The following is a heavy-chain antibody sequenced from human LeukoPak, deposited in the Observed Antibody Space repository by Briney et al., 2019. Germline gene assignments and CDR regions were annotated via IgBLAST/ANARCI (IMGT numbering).Heavy chain of an antibody. V-gene: IGHV3-48*03. Sequence: GGSLRLSCAASGFTFSSYEMNWVRQAPGKGLEWVSYISSSGSTIYYADSVKGRFTISRDNSKNTLYLQMNSLRADDTAVYYCARLDVVPAAFDYWGQGTLVTVSS. J-gene: IGHJ4*02. D-gene: IGHD2-2*01. CDR2: ISSSGSTI. CDR1: GFTFSSYE. CDR3: ARLDVVPAAFDY.